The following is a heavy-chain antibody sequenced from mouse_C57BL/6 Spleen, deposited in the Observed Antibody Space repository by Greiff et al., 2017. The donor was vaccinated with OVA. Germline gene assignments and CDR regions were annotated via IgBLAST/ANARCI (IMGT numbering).Heavy chain of an antibody. V-gene: IGHV1-15*01. CDR1: GYTFTDYE. CDR2: IDPETGGT. Sequence: QVQLKESGAELVRPGASVTLSCKASGYTFTDYEMHWVKQTPVHGLEWIGAIDPETGGTAYNQKFKGKAILTADKSSSTAYMELRSLTSEDSAVYYCTRGAYVIKRAWFAYWGQGTLVTVSA. CDR3: TRGAYVIKRAWFAY. J-gene: IGHJ3*01. D-gene: IGHD2-4*01.